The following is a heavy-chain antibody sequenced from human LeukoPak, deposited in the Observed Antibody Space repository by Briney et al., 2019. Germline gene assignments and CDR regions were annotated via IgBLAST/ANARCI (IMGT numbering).Heavy chain of an antibody. CDR3: ARRARGYLYYYYMDV. V-gene: IGHV4-34*01. CDR1: GGSFIGFH. CDR2: INHSGST. Sequence: SETLSLTCAVYGGSFIGFHWNWIRQAPGKGLEWIGDINHSGSTNYNPSLTSRVTISVDTSKNQFSLKLSSVTAADTAVYYCARRARGYLYYYYMDVWGKGTTVTISS. J-gene: IGHJ6*03. D-gene: IGHD5-18*01.